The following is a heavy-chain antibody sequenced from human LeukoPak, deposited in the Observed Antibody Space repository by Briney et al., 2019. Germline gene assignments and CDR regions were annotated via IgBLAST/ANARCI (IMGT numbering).Heavy chain of an antibody. J-gene: IGHJ4*02. V-gene: IGHV1-2*02. CDR3: ASLHTPKYYFDY. Sequence: ASVKVSCKASGYTFIGYYMHWVRQARGQGLEWMGWINPNSGGTNYAQKFQGRVTMTRDTSISTAYMELSRLRSDDTAVYYCASLHTPKYYFDYWGQGTLVTVSS. CDR2: INPNSGGT. D-gene: IGHD4-11*01. CDR1: GYTFIGYY.